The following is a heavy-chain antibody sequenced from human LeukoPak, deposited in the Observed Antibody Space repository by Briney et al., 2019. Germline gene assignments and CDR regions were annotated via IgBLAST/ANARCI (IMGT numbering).Heavy chain of an antibody. Sequence: GGSLRLSCAASGFTLSSYAMSWVRQAPGKGLEWVSAISGSGGSTYYADSVKGRFTISRDSSENTLYLQMNSLRAEDTAVYYCARDRYSSGWFDSWGQGTLVTVSS. CDR1: GFTLSSYA. CDR3: ARDRYSSGWFDS. D-gene: IGHD2-15*01. J-gene: IGHJ5*01. V-gene: IGHV3-23*01. CDR2: ISGSGGST.